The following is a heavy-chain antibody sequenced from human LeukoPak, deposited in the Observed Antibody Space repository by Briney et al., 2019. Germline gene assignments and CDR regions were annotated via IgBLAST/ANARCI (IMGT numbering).Heavy chain of an antibody. Sequence: ASVKVSCKASGYTFTSYGISWVRQAPGQGLEWMGWISAYNGNTNYAQKLQGRVTMTTDTSTSTAYMELRSLRSDDTAVYYCASLPAGQTYYYDSSGSYAFDIWGQGTMVTVSS. D-gene: IGHD3-22*01. J-gene: IGHJ3*02. CDR2: ISAYNGNT. V-gene: IGHV1-18*01. CDR1: GYTFTSYG. CDR3: ASLPAGQTYYYDSSGSYAFDI.